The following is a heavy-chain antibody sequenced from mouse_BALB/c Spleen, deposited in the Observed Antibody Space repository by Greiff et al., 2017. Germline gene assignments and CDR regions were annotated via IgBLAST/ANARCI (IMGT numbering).Heavy chain of an antibody. CDR3: ARDGTGGYYFDY. CDR2: ISSGGSYT. CDR1: GFTFSSYA. V-gene: IGHV5-9-4*01. D-gene: IGHD4-1*01. J-gene: IGHJ2*01. Sequence: LVESGGGLVKPGGSLKLSCAASGFTFSSYAMSWVRQSPEKRLEWVAEISSGGSYTYYPDTVTGRFTISRDNAKNTLYLEMSSLRYEDTAMYYCARDGTGGYYFDYWGQGTTLTVSS.